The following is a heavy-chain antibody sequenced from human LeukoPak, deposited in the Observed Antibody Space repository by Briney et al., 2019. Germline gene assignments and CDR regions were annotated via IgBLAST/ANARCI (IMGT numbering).Heavy chain of an antibody. J-gene: IGHJ1*01. CDR3: ARVVQSTDSSGFYLPEYFQH. D-gene: IGHD3-22*01. V-gene: IGHV4-4*07. Sequence: SETLSLTCAVSGGSISNYYWSWIRQPAGKGLEWIGRINSSGSTNYNSSLKSRVTMSVDTSKNQFSLKLRSVTAADTAVYYCARVVQSTDSSGFYLPEYFQHWGQGTLVTVSS. CDR1: GGSISNYY. CDR2: INSSGST.